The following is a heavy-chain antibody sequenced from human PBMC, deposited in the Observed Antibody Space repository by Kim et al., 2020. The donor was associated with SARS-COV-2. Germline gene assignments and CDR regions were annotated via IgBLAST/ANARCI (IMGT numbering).Heavy chain of an antibody. CDR2: IYYSGGA. J-gene: IGHJ4*02. CDR3: AREPYSNYGYFDS. CDR1: GGSMRRYY. V-gene: IGHV4-59*01. D-gene: IGHD4-4*01. Sequence: SETLSLTCTVSGGSMRRYYWSWIRQSPEKGLELIGYIYYSGGAKYNPSLQSRVSISIETSENQFSLNLQSVTAADTAVYYCAREPYSNYGYFDSWGQGSLVTVSS.